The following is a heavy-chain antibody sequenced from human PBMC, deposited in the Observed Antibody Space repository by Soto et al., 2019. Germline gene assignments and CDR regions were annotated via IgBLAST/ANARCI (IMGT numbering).Heavy chain of an antibody. CDR1: GFTFSSYS. Sequence: EVQLVDSGGGLVQPGGSLRLSCEVSGFTFSSYSMTWVRQAPGKGLEWVSYISGSSSTMYYAESVRGRFTISRDNANNSLYLQMNSLRAEATAVYYCARASLVATIFDYWGQGLLVTVSS. D-gene: IGHD5-12*01. CDR3: ARASLVATIFDY. CDR2: ISGSSSTM. V-gene: IGHV3-48*01. J-gene: IGHJ4*02.